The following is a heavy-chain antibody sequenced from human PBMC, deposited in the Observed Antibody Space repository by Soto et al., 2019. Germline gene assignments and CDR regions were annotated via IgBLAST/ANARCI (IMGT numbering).Heavy chain of an antibody. CDR1: GGSISSGGYY. CDR2: IYYSGST. CDR3: ASSYYDVDAIDI. V-gene: IGHV4-31*03. J-gene: IGHJ3*02. D-gene: IGHD3-22*01. Sequence: SETLSLTCTVSGGSISSGGYYWSWIRQHPGKGLEWIGYIYYSGSTYYNPSLKSRVTISVDTSKNQFSLKLSSVTAADTAVYYCASSYYDVDAIDIWGQGTMVTVSS.